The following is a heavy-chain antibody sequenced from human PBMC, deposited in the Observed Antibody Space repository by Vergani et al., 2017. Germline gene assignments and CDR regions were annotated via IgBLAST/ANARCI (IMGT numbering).Heavy chain of an antibody. CDR3: AKHNCRDYYYYMDV. V-gene: IGHV3-23*04. CDR2: ISGSGGST. J-gene: IGHJ6*03. Sequence: EVQLVESGGGLVQPGGSLRLSCAASGFTFSSYAMSWVRQAPGKGLGWVSAISGSGGSTYYADSVKGRLTISRDNSKNTLYLQRNSRRAEDTAVYYCAKHNCRDYYYYMDVWGKGTTVTVSS. D-gene: IGHD1-1*01. CDR1: GFTFSSYA.